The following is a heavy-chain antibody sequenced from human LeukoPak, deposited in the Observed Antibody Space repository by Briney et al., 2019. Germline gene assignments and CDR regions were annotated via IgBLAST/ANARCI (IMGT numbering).Heavy chain of an antibody. D-gene: IGHD5-18*01. CDR3: ARCRYTYGYWDN. CDR1: GYTFTGYY. J-gene: IGHJ4*02. CDR2: INPNSGGT. Sequence: ASVKVSCKASGYTFTGYYIHWVRQAPGPGLEWMGWINPNSGGTKYAQKFQGGVTMTRDTSISTAYMELSGLTSDDTAVYYCARCRYTYGYWDNWGQGTLVTVSS. V-gene: IGHV1-2*02.